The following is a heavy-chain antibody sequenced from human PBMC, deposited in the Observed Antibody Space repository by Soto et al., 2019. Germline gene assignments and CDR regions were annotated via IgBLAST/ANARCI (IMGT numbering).Heavy chain of an antibody. D-gene: IGHD2-2*01. V-gene: IGHV3-15*01. Sequence: PGGSLRLSCAASGFTFSNAWMSWVRQAPGKGLEWVGRIKSKTDGGTTDYAAPVKGRFTISRDDSKNTLYLQMNSLKTEDTAVYYCTTDHVVTAARDDYWGQGTLVTVSS. CDR1: GFTFSNAW. CDR3: TTDHVVTAARDDY. J-gene: IGHJ4*02. CDR2: IKSKTDGGTT.